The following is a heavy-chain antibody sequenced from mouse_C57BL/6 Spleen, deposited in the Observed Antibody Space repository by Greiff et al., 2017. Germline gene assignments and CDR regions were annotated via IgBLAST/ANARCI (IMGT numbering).Heavy chain of an antibody. J-gene: IGHJ4*01. V-gene: IGHV1-53*01. D-gene: IGHD2-5*01. CDR3: ARGGYYSNFEYYAMDY. Sequence: QVQLQQPGTELVKPGASVKLSCKASGYTFTSYWMHWVKPRPGQGLEWIGNINPSNGGTNYNEKFKSKATLTVDKSSSTAYMQLSSLTSEDSAVYYCARGGYYSNFEYYAMDYWGQGTSVTVSS. CDR1: GYTFTSYW. CDR2: INPSNGGT.